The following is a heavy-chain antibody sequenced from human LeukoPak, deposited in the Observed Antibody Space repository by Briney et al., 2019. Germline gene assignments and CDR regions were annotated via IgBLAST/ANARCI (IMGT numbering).Heavy chain of an antibody. Sequence: GGSLRLSCAASGFTVSSNYMSWVRQGPGKGLEWVSVIYSGGSTYYADSVKGRFTISRHNSKNTLYLQMNSLRAEDTAVYYCARDHEGGVPGDCSTCPPDYGMDVWGQGTTVTVSS. V-gene: IGHV3-53*01. J-gene: IGHJ6*02. CDR3: ARDHEGGVPGDCSTCPPDYGMDV. CDR1: GFTVSSNY. D-gene: IGHD2-21*02. CDR2: IYSGGST.